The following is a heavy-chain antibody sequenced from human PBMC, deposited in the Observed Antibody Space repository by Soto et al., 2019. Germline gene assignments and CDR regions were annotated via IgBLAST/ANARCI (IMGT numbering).Heavy chain of an antibody. CDR3: ARGGIAGAGRHFGTPWRVCAFDI. CDR2: INHSGST. J-gene: IGHJ3*02. V-gene: IGHV4-34*01. CDR1: GGSFSGYY. Sequence: QVQLQQWGAGLLKPSETLSLTCAVYGGSFSGYYWSWIRQPPGKGLEWIGEINHSGSTNYNPSLRSRVTISVDTSQNQFSLKLSSVTAADTAVYYCARGGIAGAGRHFGTPWRVCAFDIWGQGTMVTVSS. D-gene: IGHD6-19*01.